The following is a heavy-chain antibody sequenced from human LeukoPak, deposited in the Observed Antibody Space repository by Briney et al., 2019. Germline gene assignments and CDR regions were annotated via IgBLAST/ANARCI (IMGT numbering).Heavy chain of an antibody. CDR3: VKSQSSDRAGYFDY. Sequence: GGSLRLSCAASGFTFGYYAMSWVRQAPGKGLEWVSFSGSGGITYFADSVKGRFTISRDNSKNTLHLQMSYLRAEDTGLYYCVKSQSSDRAGYFDYWGQGTLVTVSS. J-gene: IGHJ4*02. D-gene: IGHD6-19*01. CDR2: SGSGGIT. V-gene: IGHV3-23*01. CDR1: GFTFGYYA.